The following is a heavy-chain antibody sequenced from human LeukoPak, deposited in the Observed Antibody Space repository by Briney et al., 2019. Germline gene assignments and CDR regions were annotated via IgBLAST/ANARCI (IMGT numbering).Heavy chain of an antibody. CDR1: GFTFSTYS. V-gene: IGHV3-21*01. D-gene: IGHD2-8*01. Sequence: GGSLRLSCAASGFTFSTYSMNWVRQAPGKGLEWVSSISSSSSYIYYADSVKGRFTISRDKAKKWVYQQMNRRRAEETGVYYCARSEMGYYYYYMDVWGKGTTVTVSS. CDR2: ISSSSSYI. J-gene: IGHJ6*03. CDR3: ARSEMGYYYYYMDV.